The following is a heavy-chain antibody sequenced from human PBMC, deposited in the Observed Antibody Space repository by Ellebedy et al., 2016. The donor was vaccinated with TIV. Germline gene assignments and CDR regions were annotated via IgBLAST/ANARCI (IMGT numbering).Heavy chain of an antibody. CDR3: ARRADYYDSSGYGPVDY. V-gene: IGHV5-51*01. CDR1: GYRFTNYW. D-gene: IGHD3-22*01. CDR2: IYPGDSDT. Sequence: GGSLRLXCKGSGYRFTNYWIGWVRQMPGKGLEWMGIIYPGDSDTRYSPSFQGQFIMSADKSISTAYLQWSSLEASDTAMYYCARRADYYDSSGYGPVDYWGQGTLVTVSS. J-gene: IGHJ4*02.